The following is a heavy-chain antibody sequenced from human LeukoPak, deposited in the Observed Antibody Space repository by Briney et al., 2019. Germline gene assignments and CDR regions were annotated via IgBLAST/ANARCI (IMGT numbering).Heavy chain of an antibody. CDR2: IYTSGST. J-gene: IGHJ6*03. Sequence: SQTLSLTCTVSGGSISSGSYYWSWMRQPAGKGLEWIGRIYTSGSTNYNPSLKSRVTISVDTSKNQFSLKLSSVTAADTAVYYCARVDYYYMDVWGKGTTVTVSS. CDR3: ARVDYYYMDV. V-gene: IGHV4-61*02. CDR1: GGSISSGSYY.